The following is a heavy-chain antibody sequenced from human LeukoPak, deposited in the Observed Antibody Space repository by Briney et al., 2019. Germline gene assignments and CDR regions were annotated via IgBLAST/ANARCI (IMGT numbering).Heavy chain of an antibody. CDR2: ISYDGSNK. V-gene: IGHV3-30*18. Sequence: PGRSLRLSYAASGFIFSSYGMHWVRQAPGKGLEWVAVISYDGSNKYYADSVEGRFTISRDNSKNTLNLQMNSLRVEDTAVYYCAKDPRSSTRTYFDYWGQGTLVTVSS. CDR1: GFIFSSYG. J-gene: IGHJ4*02. CDR3: AKDPRSSTRTYFDY. D-gene: IGHD2-2*01.